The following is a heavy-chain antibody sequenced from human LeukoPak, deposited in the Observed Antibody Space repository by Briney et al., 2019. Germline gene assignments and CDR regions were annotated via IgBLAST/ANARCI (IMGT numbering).Heavy chain of an antibody. V-gene: IGHV3-23*01. Sequence: GGSLRLSCAASGFTFNNYAMSWVRQAPGKGLEWVSAISPGGSDTYYADSLRGRFTISRDNSKKTLSLQMSSLRAEDSAVYYCAKRGGYGTMAAFDYWGQGTLVTVSS. D-gene: IGHD1-7*01. CDR2: ISPGGSDT. J-gene: IGHJ4*02. CDR3: AKRGGYGTMAAFDY. CDR1: GFTFNNYA.